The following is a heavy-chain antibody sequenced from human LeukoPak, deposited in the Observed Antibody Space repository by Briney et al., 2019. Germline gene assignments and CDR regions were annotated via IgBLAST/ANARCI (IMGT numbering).Heavy chain of an antibody. V-gene: IGHV3-33*01. D-gene: IGHD3-22*01. CDR2: AQGDGRLQ. Sequence: GTSLRLSCAASGFSFSTYGMHWVRQAPGKGLEWVAAAQGDGRLQYYADSVKGRFTISKDISKSTLYVQMNSLRAEDTAVYYCASGGGFYYGHWGQGTLVTVSS. CDR1: GFSFSTYG. J-gene: IGHJ4*02. CDR3: ASGGGFYYGH.